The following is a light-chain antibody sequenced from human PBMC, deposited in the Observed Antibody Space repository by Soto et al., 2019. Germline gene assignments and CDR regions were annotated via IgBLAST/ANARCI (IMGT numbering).Light chain of an antibody. Sequence: QSALTQPPSASGSPGQSVTITCTGTSSDVGGYNFVSWYQQHPGKAPKLMIYEVTRRPSGVPDRFSGSKSGNTASLTVSGLQAEDEADYYCSSYAGFNILFGGGTKLTVL. CDR3: SSYAGFNIL. CDR1: SSDVGGYNF. CDR2: EVT. V-gene: IGLV2-8*01. J-gene: IGLJ2*01.